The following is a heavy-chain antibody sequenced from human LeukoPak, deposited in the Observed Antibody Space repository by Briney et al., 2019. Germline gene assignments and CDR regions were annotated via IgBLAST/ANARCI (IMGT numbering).Heavy chain of an antibody. Sequence: GASVKVSCKASGYTFASYGIDWVRQAPRQGLEWMGWISGYNDDTYYAQNLQGRVTMTTDTSTSTAYMELRSLTSDDTALYYCARDTARTTTAGGPDYWGQGTLVTVSS. D-gene: IGHD6-13*01. CDR1: GYTFASYG. V-gene: IGHV1-18*01. CDR3: ARDTARTTTAGGPDY. CDR2: ISGYNDDT. J-gene: IGHJ4*02.